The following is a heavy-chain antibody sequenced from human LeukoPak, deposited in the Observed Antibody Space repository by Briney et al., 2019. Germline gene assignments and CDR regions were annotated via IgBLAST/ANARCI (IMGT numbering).Heavy chain of an antibody. CDR2: ISGSGGST. J-gene: IGHJ3*02. Sequence: GGSLRLSCAASGFPFSSYAMSWVRQAPGKGLEWVSAISGSGGSTYYADSVKGRFTISRDNSKNTLYLQMNSLRAEDTAVYYCAKVTQLGRGAFDIWGQGTMVTVSS. D-gene: IGHD3-16*01. V-gene: IGHV3-23*01. CDR3: AKVTQLGRGAFDI. CDR1: GFPFSSYA.